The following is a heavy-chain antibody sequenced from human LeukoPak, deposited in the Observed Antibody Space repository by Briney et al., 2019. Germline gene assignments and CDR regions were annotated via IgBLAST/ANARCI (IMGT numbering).Heavy chain of an antibody. D-gene: IGHD6-6*01. CDR2: IYYSGST. CDR1: GGSISSSRYY. Sequence: PSETLSLTCTVPGGSISSSRYYWVWIRQPPGKGLEWIGSIYYSGSTYYNPSLKSRVTISVDTSKNQFSLKLSSVTAADTAVYYCARWMQLVRGFDYWGQGTLVPVSS. V-gene: IGHV4-39*07. CDR3: ARWMQLVRGFDY. J-gene: IGHJ4*02.